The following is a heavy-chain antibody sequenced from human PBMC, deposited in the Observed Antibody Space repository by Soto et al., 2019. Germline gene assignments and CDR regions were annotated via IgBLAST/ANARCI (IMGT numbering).Heavy chain of an antibody. CDR2: INSDGSNK. CDR3: ARDRSIVGATPYYYYYGMDV. Sequence: GGSLRLSCAASGFTFSNYWMHWVRQVPGKGLVWVSLINSDGSNKYYADSVKGRFTISRDNSKNTLYLQMNSLRAEDTAVYYCARDRSIVGATPYYYYYGMDVWGQGTKVTVSS. J-gene: IGHJ6*02. CDR1: GFTFSNYW. D-gene: IGHD1-26*01. V-gene: IGHV3-74*01.